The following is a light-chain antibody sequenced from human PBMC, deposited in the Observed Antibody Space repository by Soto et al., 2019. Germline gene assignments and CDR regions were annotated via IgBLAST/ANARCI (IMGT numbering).Light chain of an antibody. V-gene: IGKV1-5*03. Sequence: DIQMTQSPSTLSASVGDRVTITCRASQSISSWLAWYQQKPGKAPKLLIYKASSLKSGVPSRFSGSGSGTEFTLTINSLQPDDFATYYCQQFSSYTFGQGTKLEIK. CDR2: KAS. CDR3: QQFSSYT. J-gene: IGKJ2*01. CDR1: QSISSW.